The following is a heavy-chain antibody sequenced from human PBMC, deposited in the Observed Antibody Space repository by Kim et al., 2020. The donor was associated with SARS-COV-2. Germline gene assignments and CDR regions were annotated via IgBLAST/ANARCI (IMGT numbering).Heavy chain of an antibody. CDR1: GFSFSSYA. Sequence: GSLRLSCAASGFSFSSYAMSWVRQAPGKGLECVSLIRGSGTNTYYADSVKGRFTISRDNSKNMLYLQMNSLRAEDTAVYYCAKGQIAADGTRDYWGQGTLVTVSS. CDR2: IRGSGTNT. V-gene: IGHV3-23*01. J-gene: IGHJ4*02. D-gene: IGHD6-13*01. CDR3: AKGQIAADGTRDY.